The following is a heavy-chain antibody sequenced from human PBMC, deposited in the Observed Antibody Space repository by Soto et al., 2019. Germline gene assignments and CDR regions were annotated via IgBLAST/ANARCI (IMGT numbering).Heavy chain of an antibody. CDR1: GGSMSSSSYF. V-gene: IGHV4-39*01. CDR3: ARQVRGEVWFDP. CDR2: LYYSGST. Sequence: QLQLQESGPGLVKPSETLSLTCIVSGGSMSSSSYFWGWIRQPPGKGLEWIGSLYYSGSTHNNPSLKSRVTISVDTSKNQFSLKLTSVTVADTGVYYCARQVRGEVWFDPWGQGTLVTVSS. J-gene: IGHJ5*02. D-gene: IGHD3-10*01.